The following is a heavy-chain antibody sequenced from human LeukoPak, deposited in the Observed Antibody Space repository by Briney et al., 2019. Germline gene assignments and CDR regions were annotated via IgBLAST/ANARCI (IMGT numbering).Heavy chain of an antibody. Sequence: GGSLRLSCAASGFTFSDYYMSWIRQAPGKGLEWVSYISSSGSTIYYADSVKGRFTISRDNAKNSLYLQMNSLRAEDTAVYYCAREMVAVRRSFDYGGQGTLVTVSS. CDR2: ISSSGSTI. V-gene: IGHV3-11*04. CDR1: GFTFSDYY. J-gene: IGHJ4*02. D-gene: IGHD2-15*01. CDR3: AREMVAVRRSFDY.